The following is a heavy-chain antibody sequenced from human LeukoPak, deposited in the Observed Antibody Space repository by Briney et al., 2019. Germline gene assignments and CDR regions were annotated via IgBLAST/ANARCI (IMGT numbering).Heavy chain of an antibody. V-gene: IGHV1-18*01. CDR2: INVYNGNA. J-gene: IGHJ4*02. CDR3: ARDFSNPPTCSCLS. CDR1: GYIFTSYG. Sequence: ASVKVSCKASGYIFTSYGITWVRQAPGQGLEWMGWINVYNGNANYAQNLQGRVTMTTDTSKNTAYMELRSLRSDDTAIYYCARDFSNPPTCSCLSWGQGTLVTVSS. D-gene: IGHD6-6*01.